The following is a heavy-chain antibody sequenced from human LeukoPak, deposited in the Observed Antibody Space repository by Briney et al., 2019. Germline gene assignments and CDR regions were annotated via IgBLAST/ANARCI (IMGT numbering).Heavy chain of an antibody. V-gene: IGHV3-30*18. CDR2: VSFDSNNL. J-gene: IGHJ4*02. CDR1: GFTFSTYG. Sequence: GGSLRLSCAASGFTFSTYGMHWVRQAPGKGLEWVAVVSFDSNNLYYADSVKGRFTISRDNSKNTLYLQMNSLRGEDTAVYYCVKPRKYTTNWSFDYWGQGTLVTVSS. CDR3: VKPRKYTTNWSFDY. D-gene: IGHD6-13*01.